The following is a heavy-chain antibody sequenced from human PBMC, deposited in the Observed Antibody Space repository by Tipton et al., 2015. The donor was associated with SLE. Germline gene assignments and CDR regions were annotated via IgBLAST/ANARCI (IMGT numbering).Heavy chain of an antibody. CDR1: GGSISSHY. J-gene: IGHJ6*02. CDR2: IYYSGST. D-gene: IGHD3-22*01. CDR3: ARDNSLTYYYDSSGYYSYGMGV. Sequence: TLSLTCTVSGGSISSHYWSWIRQPPGKGLEWIGYIYYSGSTNYNPSLKSRVTISVDTSKNQFSLKLSSVTAADTAVYYCARDNSLTYYYDSSGYYSYGMGVWGQVTTVPVSS. V-gene: IGHV4-59*11.